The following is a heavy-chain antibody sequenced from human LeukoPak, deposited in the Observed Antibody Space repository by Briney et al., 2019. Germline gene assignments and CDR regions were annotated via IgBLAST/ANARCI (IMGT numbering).Heavy chain of an antibody. J-gene: IGHJ6*03. CDR3: ARGRSIAAAGTYDYYYYYYMDV. CDR1: RGTFSSYG. Sequence: SVKVSCKASRGTFSSYGISWVRQAPGQGLEWMGGVIAIFGRVKYGQKFQGRVTITTDESTSTAYMELSSLRSEDTAVYYCARGRSIAAAGTYDYYYYYYMDVWGKGTTVTVSS. CDR2: VIAIFGRV. V-gene: IGHV1-69*05. D-gene: IGHD6-13*01.